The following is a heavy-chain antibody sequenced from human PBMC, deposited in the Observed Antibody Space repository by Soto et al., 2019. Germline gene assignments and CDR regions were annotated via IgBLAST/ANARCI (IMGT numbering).Heavy chain of an antibody. CDR3: ARTSPVAGGFDY. J-gene: IGHJ4*02. V-gene: IGHV3-33*01. D-gene: IGHD6-19*01. CDR1: GYTFSSYA. CDR2: IWYDGSKK. Sequence: SCKASGYTFSSYAMHWIRQAPGKGLEWVAVIWYDGSKKYYADSVKGRFTISRDNSKNTLYLQMNSLRAEDTAVYYCARTSPVAGGFDYWGQGTLVTVSS.